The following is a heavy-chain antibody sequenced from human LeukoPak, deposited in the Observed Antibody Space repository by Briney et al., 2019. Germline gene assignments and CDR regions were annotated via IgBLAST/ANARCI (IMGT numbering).Heavy chain of an antibody. CDR3: ARTRYCSGETCFSPDLLDT. V-gene: IGHV4-38-2*01. CDR1: GYSITSGYH. CDR2: MFHAGNT. Sequence: SETLSLTCAVSGYSITSGYHWGWVRQPPGKGLEWFGSMFHAGNTYYNPSLKSRVTMSIDTSMNHFSLNLISVTAADTAVYYCARTRYCSGETCFSPDLLDTWSRGTLVTVSS. J-gene: IGHJ5*02. D-gene: IGHD2-15*01.